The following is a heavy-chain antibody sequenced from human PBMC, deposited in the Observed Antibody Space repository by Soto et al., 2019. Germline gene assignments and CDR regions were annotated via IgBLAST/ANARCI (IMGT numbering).Heavy chain of an antibody. Sequence: ASVKVSCKASGYTFTTYYMHWVRQAPRQGLEWMGIINPSGGRTSYAQKFQGRVTMTRDTSTRTVYMELSSLRSEDTAVYYCARSHGFGGVIVARNPVDYWGQGTLVTVSS. D-gene: IGHD3-16*02. V-gene: IGHV1-46*01. CDR3: ARSHGFGGVIVARNPVDY. J-gene: IGHJ4*02. CDR1: GYTFTTYY. CDR2: INPSGGRT.